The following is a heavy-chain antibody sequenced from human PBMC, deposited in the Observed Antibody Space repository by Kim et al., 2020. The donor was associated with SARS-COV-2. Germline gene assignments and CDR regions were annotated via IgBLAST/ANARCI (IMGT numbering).Heavy chain of an antibody. Sequence: ASVKVSCKASGYTFTSYAMHWVRQAPGQRLEWMGWINAGNGNTKYSQKFQGRVTITRDTSASTAYMELSSLRSEDTAVYYCASPLEDQGGFDPWGQGTLVTVSS. D-gene: IGHD2-2*01. CDR1: GYTFTSYA. CDR3: ASPLEDQGGFDP. J-gene: IGHJ5*02. CDR2: INAGNGNT. V-gene: IGHV1-3*01.